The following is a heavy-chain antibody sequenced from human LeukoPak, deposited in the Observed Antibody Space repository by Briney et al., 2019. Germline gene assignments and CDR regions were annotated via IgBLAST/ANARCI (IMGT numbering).Heavy chain of an antibody. D-gene: IGHD5-12*01. J-gene: IGHJ4*02. CDR2: IKEDGGEG. V-gene: IGHV3-7*01. CDR1: GFTFSSYW. CDR3: AKGSIVAVYYFDY. Sequence: GGSLRLSCAASGFTFSSYWMTWVRQAPGKGLEWVANIKEDGGEGYYVDSVKGRFTVSRDNAKNSLYLQLNSLRAEDTAVYYCAKGSIVAVYYFDYWGQGTLVTVSS.